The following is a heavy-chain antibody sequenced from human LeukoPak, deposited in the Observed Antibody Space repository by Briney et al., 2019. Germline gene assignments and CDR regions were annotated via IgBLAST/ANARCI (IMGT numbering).Heavy chain of an antibody. CDR1: VYTFTGYY. D-gene: IGHD6-13*01. V-gene: IGHV1-2*02. Sequence: GASVKVSCKSSVYTFTGYYMHWVRQAPGQGLEWMGWINPNSGGTNYAQKFQGRVTMTRYTSISTAYMELSRLRSDDTAVYYCAREGQQLVLGWFDPWGQGTLVTVSS. CDR3: AREGQQLVLGWFDP. CDR2: INPNSGGT. J-gene: IGHJ5*02.